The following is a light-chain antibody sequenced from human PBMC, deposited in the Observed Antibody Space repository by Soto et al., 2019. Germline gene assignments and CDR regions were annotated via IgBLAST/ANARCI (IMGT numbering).Light chain of an antibody. J-gene: IGKJ5*01. CDR2: RAS. CDR1: QSISNN. V-gene: IGKV3-15*01. CDR3: QHYYSYPIT. Sequence: EIVMTQSPATLSVSPGERATLSCRASQSISNNLAWYQQKPGNAPSLLMFRASRRQSGVPARFSGRGSGTDFTLTISSLQPEDFATYYCQHYYSYPITFGQGTRLEI.